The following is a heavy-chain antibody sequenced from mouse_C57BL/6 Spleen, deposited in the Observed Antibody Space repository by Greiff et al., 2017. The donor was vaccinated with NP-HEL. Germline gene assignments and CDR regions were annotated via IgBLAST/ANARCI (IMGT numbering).Heavy chain of an antibody. CDR1: GFTFSSYT. V-gene: IGHV5-9*01. J-gene: IGHJ4*01. CDR2: ISGGGGNT. CDR3: ARLRAVVATGAMDY. Sequence: EVQVVESGGGLVKPGGSLKLSCAASGFTFSSYTMSWVRQTPEKRLEWVATISGGGGNTYYPDSVKGRFTISRDNAKNTLYLQMSSLRSEDTALYYCARLRAVVATGAMDYWGQGTSVTVSS. D-gene: IGHD1-1*01.